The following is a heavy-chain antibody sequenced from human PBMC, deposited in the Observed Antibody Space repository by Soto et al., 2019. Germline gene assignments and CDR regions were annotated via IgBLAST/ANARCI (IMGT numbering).Heavy chain of an antibody. CDR2: IYYSGST. J-gene: IGHJ4*02. V-gene: IGHV4-31*03. CDR1: GGSISSGGYY. Sequence: SETLSLTCTVSGGSISSGGYYWSWIRQPPGKGLEWIGYIYYSGSTYYNPSLKSRVTISVDTSKNQFSLELSSVTAADTAVYYCARAVITMIVVVIDYWGQGTLVTVSS. D-gene: IGHD3-22*01. CDR3: ARAVITMIVVVIDY.